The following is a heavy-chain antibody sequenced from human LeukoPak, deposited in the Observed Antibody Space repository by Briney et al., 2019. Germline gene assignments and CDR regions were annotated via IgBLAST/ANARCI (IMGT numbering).Heavy chain of an antibody. D-gene: IGHD1-1*01. CDR2: ISYDGSNK. CDR3: ARDPWNY. CDR1: GFTLSSYA. V-gene: IGHV3-30*04. Sequence: GGSLRLSCAASGFTLSSYAMHWVRQAPGKGLEWVAVISYDGSNKYYADSVKGRFTISRDNSKNTLYLQMNSLRAEDTAVYYCARDPWNYWGQGTLVTVSS. J-gene: IGHJ4*02.